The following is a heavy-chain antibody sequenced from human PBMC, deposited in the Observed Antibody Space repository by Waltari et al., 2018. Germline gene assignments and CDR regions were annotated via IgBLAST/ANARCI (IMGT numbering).Heavy chain of an antibody. J-gene: IGHJ4*02. CDR2: ISSSGSTI. CDR1: GFTFSSYE. Sequence: EVQLVESGGGLVQPGGSLRLSCAASGFTFSSYEMNWVRQAPGKGLEWVSYISSSGSTIYYADSVKGRFTISRDNAKNSLYLQMNSLRAEDTAVYYCARVSSGWYYFDYWGQGTLVTVSS. CDR3: ARVSSGWYYFDY. V-gene: IGHV3-48*03. D-gene: IGHD6-19*01.